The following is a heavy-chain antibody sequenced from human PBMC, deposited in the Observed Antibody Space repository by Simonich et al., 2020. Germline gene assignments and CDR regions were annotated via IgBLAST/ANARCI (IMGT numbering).Heavy chain of an antibody. Sequence: EVQLVESGGGLVQPGGSLRLSCAASGFTFSDHKVDWVRQAPGEGVEWGCRTSNKANRYTTEYAASGKGRFTISRDDSKNSLYLQMNSLKTEDTAVYYCARVGTRGAFDIWGQGTMVTVSS. V-gene: IGHV3-72*01. CDR1: GFTFSDHK. CDR3: ARVGTRGAFDI. D-gene: IGHD7-27*01. CDR2: TSNKANRYTT. J-gene: IGHJ3*02.